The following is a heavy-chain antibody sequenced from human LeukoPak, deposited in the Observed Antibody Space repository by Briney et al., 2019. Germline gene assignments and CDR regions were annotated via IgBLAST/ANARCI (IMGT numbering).Heavy chain of an antibody. Sequence: GGSLRLSCAASGFTLNSYATYWVRQAPGKGLEWVAGIFGSGGSAHYADSVKGRFTIFRDNSKNTVYLQMNSLRAEDTAVYYCAKTTTGYSSGRYPGWPVDYWGQGTLVTVSS. CDR3: AKTTTGYSSGRYPGWPVDY. D-gene: IGHD6-19*01. V-gene: IGHV3-23*01. CDR2: IFGSGGSA. CDR1: GFTLNSYA. J-gene: IGHJ4*02.